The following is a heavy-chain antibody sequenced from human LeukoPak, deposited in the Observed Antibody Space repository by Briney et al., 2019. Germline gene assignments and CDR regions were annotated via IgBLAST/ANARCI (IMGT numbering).Heavy chain of an antibody. V-gene: IGHV4-61*02. CDR3: ARGRNQLTHSDYSSGAQRIFDY. J-gene: IGHJ4*02. CDR1: GGSISSGSYY. D-gene: IGHD3-22*01. CDR2: IYTSGST. Sequence: PSETLSLTCTVSGGSISSGSYYWSWIRQPAGKGLEWIGRIYTSGSTNYNPSLKSRVTISVDTSKNQFSLKLSSVTAADTAVYYCARGRNQLTHSDYSSGAQRIFDYWGQGTLVTVSS.